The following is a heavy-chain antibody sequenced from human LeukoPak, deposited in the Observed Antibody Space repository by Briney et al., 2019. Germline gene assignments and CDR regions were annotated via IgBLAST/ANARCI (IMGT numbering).Heavy chain of an antibody. D-gene: IGHD4-11*01. V-gene: IGHV3-21*01. CDR3: ARDPTQYLRYGYFDY. CDR1: GFTFANSA. Sequence: VTTGGSLRLSCAASGFTFANSAMNWVRQAPGKGLEWVSSINNVGSHIYYAGSVRGRFTISRDNAKNLLYLQMDSLRAEDTAVYYCARDPTQYLRYGYFDYWGQGTLVTVSS. CDR2: INNVGSHI. J-gene: IGHJ4*02.